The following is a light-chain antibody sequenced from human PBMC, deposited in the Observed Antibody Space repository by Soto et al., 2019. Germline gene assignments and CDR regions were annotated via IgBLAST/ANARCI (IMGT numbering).Light chain of an antibody. CDR1: QGISNY. CDR3: QKYNSAPPLT. V-gene: IGKV1-27*01. CDR2: AAS. J-gene: IGKJ4*01. Sequence: DIHMTQSPSSLSASVGDRVTITCRASQGISNYLAWYQQKPGKVPKLLIYAASTLQSGVPSRFSGSGSGTDFPLTISSLQPEDVATYYCQKYNSAPPLTFGGGTKVEIK.